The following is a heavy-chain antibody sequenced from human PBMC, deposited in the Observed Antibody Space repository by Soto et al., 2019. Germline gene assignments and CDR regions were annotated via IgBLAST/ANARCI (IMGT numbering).Heavy chain of an antibody. J-gene: IGHJ4*02. D-gene: IGHD6-13*01. CDR1: GFTFSSYG. V-gene: IGHV3-30*18. CDR2: ISYDGSNK. Sequence: PGGSLRLSCAASGFTFSSYGMHWVRQAPGKGLEWVAVISYDGSNKYYADSVKGRFTISRDNSKNTLYLQMNSLRAEDTAVYYCAKRKTTGYSSRRGPESPSFDYWGQGTLVTVSS. CDR3: AKRKTTGYSSRRGPESPSFDY.